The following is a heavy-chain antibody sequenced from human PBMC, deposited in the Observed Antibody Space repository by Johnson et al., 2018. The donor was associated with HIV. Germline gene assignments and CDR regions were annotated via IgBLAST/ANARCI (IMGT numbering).Heavy chain of an antibody. V-gene: IGHV3-33*06. CDR3: AKYRDSSSFHDAFNI. J-gene: IGHJ3*02. D-gene: IGHD6-6*01. CDR2: IWYDGSNK. CDR1: GFTFSSYG. Sequence: QVQLVESGGGVVQPGRSLRLSCAASGFTFSSYGIHWVRQAPGKGLEWVAVIWYDGSNKYYADSVKGRFTISRDNPKNTMYLHMHRLRAEATAVYYCAKYRDSSSFHDAFNIWGQGTMVTVSS.